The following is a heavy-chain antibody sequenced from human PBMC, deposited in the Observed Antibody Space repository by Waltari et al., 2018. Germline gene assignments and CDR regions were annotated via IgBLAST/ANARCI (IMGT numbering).Heavy chain of an antibody. Sequence: EMQLLESGGGLVQPGGSLRLACAASGFTFSSSAISWVRQAPGKGLEWVSAIRGSGGNTYYADAVKGRFTISRDNSKNTLYLQMNSLRAEDTAVYYCARKVRDSYSYMDVWGKGTTVTVSS. CDR2: IRGSGGNT. CDR3: ARKVRDSYSYMDV. J-gene: IGHJ6*03. CDR1: GFTFSSSA. V-gene: IGHV3-23*01.